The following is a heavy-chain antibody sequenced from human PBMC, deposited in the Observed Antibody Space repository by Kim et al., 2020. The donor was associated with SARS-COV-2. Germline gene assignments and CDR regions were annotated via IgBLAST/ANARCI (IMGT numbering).Heavy chain of an antibody. V-gene: IGHV3-48*02. J-gene: IGHJ4*02. Sequence: GGSLRLSCAASGFTFSIYSMNWVRQAPGKGLECLSYISSSSSAIYYADSVKGRFTISRDNAKNSLYLQMNSLRDEDTAVYYCARFAPGYSGDGGYSYSSSWYFDYWGQGTLVTVSS. CDR1: GFTFSIYS. CDR3: ARFAPGYSGDGGYSYSSSWYFDY. D-gene: IGHD6-13*01. CDR2: ISSSSSAI.